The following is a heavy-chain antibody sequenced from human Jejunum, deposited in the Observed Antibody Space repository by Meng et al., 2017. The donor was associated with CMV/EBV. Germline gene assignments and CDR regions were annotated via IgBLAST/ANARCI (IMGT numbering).Heavy chain of an antibody. Sequence: AGFSFSSFGMHWVRQAPGKGLEWVAYIRYDLATKYYVDSVKGRFTISRDNSRNSVSLQMNSLRDDDTAIYYCAKQGDPSAYFFDFWGEGTMVTVSS. CDR1: GFSFSSFG. CDR2: IRYDLATK. D-gene: IGHD3-10*01. V-gene: IGHV3-30*02. CDR3: AKQGDPSAYFFDF. J-gene: IGHJ4*02.